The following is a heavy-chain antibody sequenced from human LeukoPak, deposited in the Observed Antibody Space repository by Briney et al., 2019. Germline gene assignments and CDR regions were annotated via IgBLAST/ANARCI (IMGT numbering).Heavy chain of an antibody. V-gene: IGHV3-21*01. Sequence: GGSLRLSCAASGFTFSSYTMNWVRQAPGKGLEWVSSISSSNTYIYYADSVKGRFTISRDNAKNTLYLQMNSLRAEDTAVYYCARGHGYSYGYVSNYWGQGTLVTVSS. CDR1: GFTFSSYT. J-gene: IGHJ4*02. D-gene: IGHD5-18*01. CDR2: ISSSNTYI. CDR3: ARGHGYSYGYVSNY.